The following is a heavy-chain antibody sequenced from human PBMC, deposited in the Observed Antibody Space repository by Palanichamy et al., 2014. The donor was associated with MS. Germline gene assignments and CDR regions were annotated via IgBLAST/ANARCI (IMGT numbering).Heavy chain of an antibody. Sequence: QVQLQESGPGLVKPSETLSLTCTVSGGSISSYFWSWIRQPAEKELEWIGRISASGITNYNPSLRSRVTMSLDTSKNTFSLKLTSVTAADTALYYCGRDMSTSVDFWGQGTLVTVSS. CDR3: GRDMSTSVDF. CDR2: ISASGIT. CDR1: GGSISSYF. V-gene: IGHV4-4*07. J-gene: IGHJ4*02. D-gene: IGHD3-16*01.